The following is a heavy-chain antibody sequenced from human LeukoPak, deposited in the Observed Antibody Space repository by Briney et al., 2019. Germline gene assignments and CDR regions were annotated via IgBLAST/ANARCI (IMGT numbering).Heavy chain of an antibody. CDR1: GGSFSGYY. CDR2: INHSGST. J-gene: IGHJ5*02. D-gene: IGHD2-2*02. Sequence: SETLSLTCAVYGGSFSGYYWSWIRQPPGKGLEWIGEINHSGSTNYNPSLKSRVTISVDTSKNQFSLKLSSVTAADTAVYYCARRQYCSSTSCYRGLQYNWLDPWGQGTLVTVSS. CDR3: ARRQYCSSTSCYRGLQYNWLDP. V-gene: IGHV4-34*01.